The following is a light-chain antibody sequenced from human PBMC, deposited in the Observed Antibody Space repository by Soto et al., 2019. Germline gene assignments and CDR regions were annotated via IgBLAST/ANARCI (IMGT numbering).Light chain of an antibody. CDR2: GAS. J-gene: IGKJ2*01. CDR3: HQAHNWPLT. V-gene: IGKV3-15*01. CDR1: QSINSE. Sequence: EIVMTQSPATLSLSPGERAALSCRASQSINSELAWYQQKPGQPPRLLIYGASTRATGVPARFTGSESGSEFTLTISGLQSEDVAVYYCHQAHNWPLTFGQGTRLEI.